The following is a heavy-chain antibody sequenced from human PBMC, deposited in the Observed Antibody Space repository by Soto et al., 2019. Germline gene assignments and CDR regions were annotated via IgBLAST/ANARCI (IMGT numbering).Heavy chain of an antibody. V-gene: IGHV2-5*02. Sequence: QITLKESGPTLVKPTQTLTLTCTFSGFSLSSIGVGVGWIRQPPGKALEWLGILYWDDDKHYSPSLKSRISIAKDTSKDPVVLTLNNMDPVDTATYYCAHTIVVVPTAHDAFDVWGQGTMVTVSS. CDR1: GFSLSSIGVG. J-gene: IGHJ3*01. D-gene: IGHD2-2*01. CDR3: AHTIVVVPTAHDAFDV. CDR2: LYWDDDK.